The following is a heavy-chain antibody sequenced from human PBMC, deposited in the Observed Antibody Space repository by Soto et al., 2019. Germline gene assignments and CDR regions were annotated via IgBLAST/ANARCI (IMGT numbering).Heavy chain of an antibody. Sequence: QVQLQESGPGLVKTSETLSLTCTVSGGSISRYYWSWIRQPPGTGLEWIGYIYYSGSSIYNPSLKSRVTMSLDTSKNQFSLKLSSVTAADTAVYYCARLYDYGYYKPSYYYYYMDVWGKGTTVTVSS. CDR1: GGSISRYY. CDR3: ARLYDYGYYKPSYYYYYMDV. J-gene: IGHJ6*03. D-gene: IGHD4-17*01. CDR2: IYYSGSS. V-gene: IGHV4-59*08.